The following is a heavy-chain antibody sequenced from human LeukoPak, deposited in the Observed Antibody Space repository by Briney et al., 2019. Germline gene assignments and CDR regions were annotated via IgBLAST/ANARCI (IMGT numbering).Heavy chain of an antibody. D-gene: IGHD2/OR15-2a*01. J-gene: IGHJ5*02. CDR3: ARVLTGWFDP. V-gene: IGHV3-48*03. CDR2: ISSSGSTI. Sequence: GGSLRLSCAASGFTFSSYEMNWVRQAPGKGLEWVSYISSSGSTIYYADSVKGRFTISRDNAKNSLYLQMNSLRAEDTAVYYCARVLTGWFDPWGQGTLVTVSS. CDR1: GFTFSSYE.